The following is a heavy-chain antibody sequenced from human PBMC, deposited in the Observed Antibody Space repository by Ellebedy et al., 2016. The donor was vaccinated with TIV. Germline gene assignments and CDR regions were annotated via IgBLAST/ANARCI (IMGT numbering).Heavy chain of an antibody. V-gene: IGHV1-69*13. D-gene: IGHD6-19*01. Sequence: SVKVSCKASGGTFSSYAISWVRQAPGQGREWMGGIIPIFGTANDAQKFQGRVTITADESTGTAYMELSSLRSEDPAVYYCASGGFTVAGTENYYYGMDVWGQGTTVTVSS. CDR1: GGTFSSYA. J-gene: IGHJ6*02. CDR2: IIPIFGTA. CDR3: ASGGFTVAGTENYYYGMDV.